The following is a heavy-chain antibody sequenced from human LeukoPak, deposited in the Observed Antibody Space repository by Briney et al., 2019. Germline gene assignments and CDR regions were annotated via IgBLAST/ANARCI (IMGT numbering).Heavy chain of an antibody. CDR1: GLSFGDYT. V-gene: IGHV3-43*01. Sequence: PGGSLRLSCEASGLSFGDYTMHWVRQAPGKGLEWVSLISRNGAATKYADSVRGRFTISRDNSKNSLYLQMNSLRAEDTAVYYCARRYYDFWSALSTGPLDYWGQGTLVTVSS. CDR3: ARRYYDFWSALSTGPLDY. D-gene: IGHD3-3*01. J-gene: IGHJ4*02. CDR2: ISRNGAAT.